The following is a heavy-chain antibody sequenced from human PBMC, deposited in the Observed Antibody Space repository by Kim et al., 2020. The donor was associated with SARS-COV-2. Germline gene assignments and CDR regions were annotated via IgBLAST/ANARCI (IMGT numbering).Heavy chain of an antibody. CDR1: GYTFTSYG. V-gene: IGHV1-18*01. Sequence: ASVKVSCKASGYTFTSYGISWVRQAPGQGLEWMGWISAYNGNTNYAQKLQGRVTMTTDTSTSTAYMELRSLRSDDTAVYYCAREGYCSSTSCYGDFDYWGQGTLVTVSS. CDR2: ISAYNGNT. D-gene: IGHD2-2*01. CDR3: AREGYCSSTSCYGDFDY. J-gene: IGHJ4*02.